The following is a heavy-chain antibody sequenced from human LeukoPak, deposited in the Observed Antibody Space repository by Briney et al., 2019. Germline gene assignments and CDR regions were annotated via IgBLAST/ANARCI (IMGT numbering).Heavy chain of an antibody. CDR2: TYYSGST. CDR1: GRSISSYY. J-gene: IGHJ5*02. V-gene: IGHV4-59*01. Sequence: PSETLSLTCTVSGRSISSYYWSWIRQPHGKGLEWNGYTYYSGSTTYNTSLKSRVTIPVATPKNQFSLKLTSLTPTAPPGYYWSMGVGWLHEFWFDPGGGRTVVTVSS. CDR3: SMGVGWLHEFWFDP. D-gene: IGHD5-24*01.